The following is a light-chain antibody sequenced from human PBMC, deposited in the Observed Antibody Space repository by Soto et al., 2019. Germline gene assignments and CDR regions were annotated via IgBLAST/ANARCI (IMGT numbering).Light chain of an antibody. J-gene: IGLJ1*01. CDR3: KSYAGSNTYV. V-gene: IGLV2-8*01. CDR2: EVV. CDR1: KNDIGVYDF. Sequence: QSSLTQPPSASVSPGQSVTISCTGTKNDIGVYDFVSWYQHHPGKAPRLIIYEVVQRPSGVPDRFSGSKSGNTASLTVSGLQAADEADYFCKSYAGSNTYVFGSGTKANV.